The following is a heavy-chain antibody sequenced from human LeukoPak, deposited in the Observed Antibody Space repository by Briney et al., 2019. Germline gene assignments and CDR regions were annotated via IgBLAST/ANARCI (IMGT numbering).Heavy chain of an antibody. J-gene: IGHJ5*02. V-gene: IGHV4-4*07. CDR1: GGSISSYF. D-gene: IGHD3-10*01. Sequence: SETLSLTCTVSGGSISSYFWSWIWQPAGKGLEWVGRIYSSGSTNYNPSLKSRVTMSVDTSKNQFFLKLSSGTAADTAVYYCARSYGSGSNPWFDRWGQGTLVTVSS. CDR3: ARSYGSGSNPWFDR. CDR2: IYSSGST.